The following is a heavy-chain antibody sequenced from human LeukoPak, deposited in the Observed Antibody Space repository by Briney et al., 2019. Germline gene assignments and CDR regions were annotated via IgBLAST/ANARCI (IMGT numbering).Heavy chain of an antibody. D-gene: IGHD3-10*01. CDR2: ISWNSGSI. V-gene: IGHV3-9*01. CDR1: GFTFDDYA. Sequence: GGSLRLSCAASGFTFDDYAMHWVRHVPGKGLEWVSGISWNSGSIGYAESVKGRSIISRDSAKNSLYLQMNSLGAEDTALYYCAKEGSYGGHYLDYWGQGTLVTVSS. J-gene: IGHJ4*02. CDR3: AKEGSYGGHYLDY.